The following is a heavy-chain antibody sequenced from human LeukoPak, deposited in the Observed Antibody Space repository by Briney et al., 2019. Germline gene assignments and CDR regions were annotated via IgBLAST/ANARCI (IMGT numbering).Heavy chain of an antibody. CDR3: ARGPSPSVWFDP. D-gene: IGHD3-3*01. J-gene: IGHJ5*02. CDR2: IYTSGST. V-gene: IGHV4-61*02. Sequence: SETLSLTCTVSGGSISSGSYYWSWIRQPAGKGLEWIGRIYTSGSTNYNPSLKSRVTISVDTSKNQFSLKLSSVTAADTAVYYCARGPSPSVWFDPWGQGTLVTVSS. CDR1: GGSISSGSYY.